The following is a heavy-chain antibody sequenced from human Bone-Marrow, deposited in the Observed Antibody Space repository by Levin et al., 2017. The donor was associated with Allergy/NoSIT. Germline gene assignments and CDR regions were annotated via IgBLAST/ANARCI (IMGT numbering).Heavy chain of an antibody. Sequence: GESLKISCAASGFTFSSYAMHWVRQAPGKGLEWVAVISYDGSNKYYADSVKGRFTISRDNSKNTLYLQMNSLRAEDTAVYYCARVIVVVVAVEGYMDVWGKGTTVTVSS. V-gene: IGHV3-30-3*01. J-gene: IGHJ6*03. CDR1: GFTFSSYA. D-gene: IGHD2-15*01. CDR2: ISYDGSNK. CDR3: ARVIVVVVAVEGYMDV.